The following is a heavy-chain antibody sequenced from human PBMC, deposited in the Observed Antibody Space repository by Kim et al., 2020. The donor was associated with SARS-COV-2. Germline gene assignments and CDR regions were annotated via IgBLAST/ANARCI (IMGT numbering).Heavy chain of an antibody. Sequence: SNPSLKSRVTISVDTSKNQFSLKLSSVTAADTAVYYCARRGYSGSSAFDYWGQGTLVTVSS. CDR3: ARRGYSGSSAFDY. J-gene: IGHJ4*02. D-gene: IGHD1-26*01. V-gene: IGHV4-39*01.